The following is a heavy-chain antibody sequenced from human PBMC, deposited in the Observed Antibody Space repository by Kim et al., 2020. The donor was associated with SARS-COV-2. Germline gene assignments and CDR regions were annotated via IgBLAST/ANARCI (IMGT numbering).Heavy chain of an antibody. D-gene: IGHD3-10*01. V-gene: IGHV4-59*01. CDR3: ARDLHYYGSGSYYYYYGMDV. J-gene: IGHJ6*02. CDR1: GGSISSYY. CDR2: IYYSGST. Sequence: SETLSLTCTVSGGSISSYYWSWIRQPPGKGLEWIGYIYYSGSTNYNPSLKSRVTISVATSKNQFSLKLSSVTAADTAGYYCARDLHYYGSGSYYYYYGMDVWGQGTTVTVSS.